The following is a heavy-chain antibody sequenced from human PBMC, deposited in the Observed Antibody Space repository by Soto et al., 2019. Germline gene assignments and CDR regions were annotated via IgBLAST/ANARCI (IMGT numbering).Heavy chain of an antibody. Sequence: PWGSLRLSCAASGFTVSSNYMSWVRQAPGKGLEWVSVIYSGGSTYYADSVKGRFTISRDNSKNTLYLQMNSLRAEDTAVYYCARDLEVVAASPGAFDIWGQGTMVTVSS. J-gene: IGHJ3*02. V-gene: IGHV3-53*01. D-gene: IGHD2-15*01. CDR2: IYSGGST. CDR3: ARDLEVVAASPGAFDI. CDR1: GFTVSSNY.